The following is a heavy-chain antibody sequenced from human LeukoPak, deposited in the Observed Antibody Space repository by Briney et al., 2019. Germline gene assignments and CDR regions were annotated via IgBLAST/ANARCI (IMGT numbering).Heavy chain of an antibody. CDR1: GFTFSRSA. CDR2: ISSSGNT. J-gene: IGHJ4*02. V-gene: IGHV3-23*01. D-gene: IGHD6-13*01. CDR3: VKGRISEDGLDS. Sequence: GGSLRLSCAASGFTFSRSAMAWVRQTPGKGQDCVSSISSSGNTYYADSVKGRFTISRDNSKNMLYLQMNSLRAEDTAVYYCVKGRISEDGLDSWGQGTLVTVSS.